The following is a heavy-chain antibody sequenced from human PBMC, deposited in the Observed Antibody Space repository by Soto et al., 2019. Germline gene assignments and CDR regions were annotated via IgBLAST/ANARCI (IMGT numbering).Heavy chain of an antibody. CDR1: GGTFSSYA. CDR2: IITIFGTA. D-gene: IGHD5-18*01. J-gene: IGHJ6*02. Sequence: VKVSCKASGGTFSSYAISWVRQAPAQGLEWVGGIITIFGTANYAQKFQGRVTITADKSTSTAYMELSSLSSEDTAVYDCATRNERGWLRDSYGIYYYYGMDVWGQGTTVIVSS. CDR3: ATRNERGWLRDSYGIYYYYGMDV. V-gene: IGHV1-69*06.